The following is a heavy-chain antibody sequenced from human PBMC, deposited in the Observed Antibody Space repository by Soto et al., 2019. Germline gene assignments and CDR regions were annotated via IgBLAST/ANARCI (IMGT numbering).Heavy chain of an antibody. Sequence: SETLSLTCTVSGGSVSSGSYYWSWIRQPPGKGLEWIGYIYYSGSTNYNPSLKSRVTISVDTSKNQFSLKLSSVTAADTAVYYCARGDYGSGSYSDAFDIWGQGTMVTVSS. CDR1: GGSVSSGSYY. V-gene: IGHV4-61*01. CDR3: ARGDYGSGSYSDAFDI. J-gene: IGHJ3*02. D-gene: IGHD3-10*01. CDR2: IYYSGST.